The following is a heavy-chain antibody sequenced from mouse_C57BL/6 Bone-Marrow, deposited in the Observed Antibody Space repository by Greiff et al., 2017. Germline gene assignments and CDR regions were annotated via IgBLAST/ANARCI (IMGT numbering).Heavy chain of an antibody. CDR1: GYTFTSYW. CDR3: AREDYYGSSSHWYFDV. Sequence: QVQLQQPGAELVRPGTSVKLSCKASGYTFTSYWMHWVKQRPGQGLEWIGVIDPSDSYTNYNQKFKGKATLTVDTSSSTAYMQLSSLTSEDSAVYYGAREDYYGSSSHWYFDVWGKGTTVTVSS. CDR2: IDPSDSYT. V-gene: IGHV1-59*01. J-gene: IGHJ1*03. D-gene: IGHD1-1*01.